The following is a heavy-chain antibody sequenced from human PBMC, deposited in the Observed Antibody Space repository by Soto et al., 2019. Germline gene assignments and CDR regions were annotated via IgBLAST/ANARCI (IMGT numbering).Heavy chain of an antibody. J-gene: IGHJ6*02. CDR2: IKRKTDGGTT. Sequence: EVQLVESGGGLVKPGGSLRLSCAASGFTFSNACMNWVRQAPGKGLEWVGRIKRKTDGGTTDYAAPVKGRFTVSRDDSKHTLYLHRTSLKAEDTAVYDSTTLTGMDFWSATYGMDVWGQGTTVTVSS. CDR3: TTLTGMDFWSATYGMDV. V-gene: IGHV3-15*07. D-gene: IGHD3-3*01. CDR1: GFTFSNAC.